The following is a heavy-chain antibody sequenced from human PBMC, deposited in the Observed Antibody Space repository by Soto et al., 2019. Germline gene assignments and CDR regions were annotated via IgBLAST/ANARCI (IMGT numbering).Heavy chain of an antibody. D-gene: IGHD6-6*01. Sequence: GVSWVSKTTGKGLEWVSAISGSGGSTYYADSVKGRFTISRDNSKNTLYLQMNSLRAEDTAVYYCAKAFEYSSSPFPPAAYWGQGTLVTVSS. CDR1: G. J-gene: IGHJ4*02. CDR2: ISGSGGST. V-gene: IGHV3-23*01. CDR3: AKAFEYSSSPFPPAAY.